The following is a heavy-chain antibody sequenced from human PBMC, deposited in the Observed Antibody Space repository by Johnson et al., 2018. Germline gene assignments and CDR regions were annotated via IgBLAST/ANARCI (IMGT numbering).Heavy chain of an antibody. CDR1: GFSFSRFG. J-gene: IGHJ6*03. CDR3: ARWAAAAGYYYMDV. CDR2: ITSPSSHL. D-gene: IGHD6-13*01. V-gene: IGHV3-21*01. Sequence: EVQLVETGGGLVKPGGSLRLSCAASGFSFSRFGMNWVRQAPGKGLEWVSSITSPSSHLYYEYTVKVRFTISRDTATNSLYLQRNSRRAEDWAVYYCARWAAAAGYYYMDVWGKGTTVTVSS.